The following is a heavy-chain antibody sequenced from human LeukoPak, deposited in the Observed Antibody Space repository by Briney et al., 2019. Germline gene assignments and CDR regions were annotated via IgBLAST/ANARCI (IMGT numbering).Heavy chain of an antibody. CDR2: IYYSGST. CDR3: ATHPITDSSAEHFDY. Sequence: SETLSLTCTVSGGSISSSSYYWGWVRQPPGKGLEWIGSFGSIYYSGSTYYNPSLESRVTISVDTSKNQFSLKLSSVTAADTAVYYCATHPITDSSAEHFDYWGQGTLVTVSS. D-gene: IGHD6-19*01. V-gene: IGHV4-39*01. CDR1: GGSISSSSYY. J-gene: IGHJ4*02.